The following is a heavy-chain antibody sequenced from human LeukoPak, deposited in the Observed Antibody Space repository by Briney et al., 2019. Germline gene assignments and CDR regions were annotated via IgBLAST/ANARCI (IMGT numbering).Heavy chain of an antibody. CDR2: IYYSGST. CDR1: GGSLSSYY. CDR3: ARQSGNGYSGYDFQAFDI. Sequence: SETLSLICTVSGGSLSSYYWSWIRQPPGKGLEWIGYIYYSGSTNYNPSLKSRVTIPVDMSKNQFSLKLSSVTAADTAVYYCARQSGNGYSGYDFQAFDIWGQGTMVTVSS. D-gene: IGHD5-12*01. J-gene: IGHJ3*02. V-gene: IGHV4-59*08.